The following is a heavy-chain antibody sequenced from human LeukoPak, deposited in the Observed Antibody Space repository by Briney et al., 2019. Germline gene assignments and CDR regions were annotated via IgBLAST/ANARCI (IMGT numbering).Heavy chain of an antibody. CDR3: ARHTDGNDSDAFDI. Sequence: GESLKVSCKGSGYRFTNYWIGWVRQMPGKGLEWMGIIYPDYSETTYSPSFQGQVTMSVDKSINTAYLQWNSLRASDTAMYYCARHTDGNDSDAFDIWGQGTMVAVSS. D-gene: IGHD2-8*02. V-gene: IGHV5-51*01. CDR2: IYPDYSET. J-gene: IGHJ3*02. CDR1: GYRFTNYW.